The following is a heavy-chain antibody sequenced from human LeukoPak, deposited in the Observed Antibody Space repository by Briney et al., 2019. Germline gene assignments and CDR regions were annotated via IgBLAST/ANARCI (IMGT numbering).Heavy chain of an antibody. J-gene: IGHJ4*02. CDR1: GGSISSYY. V-gene: IGHV4-59*08. CDR3: AMGSRYPLDS. D-gene: IGHD6-13*01. Sequence: PSETLSLTCTLSGGSISSYYWSWIRQPPGKGLEWIGYIYYSGSINYNPSLKSRVTISVDTSKNQFSLKLSSVTAADTAVYYCAMGSRYPLDSWGQGTLVTVSS. CDR2: IYYSGSI.